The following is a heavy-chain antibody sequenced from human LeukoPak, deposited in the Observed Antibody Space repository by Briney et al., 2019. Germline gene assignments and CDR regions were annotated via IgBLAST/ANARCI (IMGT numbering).Heavy chain of an antibody. CDR3: ARDKYVWGSYSTAFDI. J-gene: IGHJ3*02. D-gene: IGHD3-16*01. CDR1: GFTFSSYN. V-gene: IGHV3-21*01. CDR2: ISSSSSHM. Sequence: GGSLRLSCAASGFTFSSYNINWVRQAPGKGLEWVASISSSSSHMNYADALKGRFTISRDNAQNSLSLQMNSLRAEDTAVYYCARDKYVWGSYSTAFDIWGQGTMVTVSS.